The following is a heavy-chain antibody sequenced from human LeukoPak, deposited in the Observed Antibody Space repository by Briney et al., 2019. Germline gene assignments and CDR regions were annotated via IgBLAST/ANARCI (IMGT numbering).Heavy chain of an antibody. CDR2: ISAYNGNT. CDR3: ARVWLAAAGTNYFDY. Sequence: ASVEVSCKASGGTFSSYAISWVRQAPGQGLERMGWISAYNGNTNYAQKFQGRVTMTTDTSTSTAYMELRSLRSDDTAVYYCARVWLAAAGTNYFDYWGQGILVTVSS. CDR1: GGTFSSYA. V-gene: IGHV1-18*01. J-gene: IGHJ4*02. D-gene: IGHD6-13*01.